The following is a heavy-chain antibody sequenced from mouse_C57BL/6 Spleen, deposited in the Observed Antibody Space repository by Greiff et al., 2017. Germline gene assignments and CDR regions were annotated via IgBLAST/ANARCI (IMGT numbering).Heavy chain of an antibody. Sequence: QVQLQQSGAELVRPGTSVKVSCKASGYAFTNYLIEWVKQRPGQGLEWIGVINPGSGGTNYNEKFKGKATLTADKSSSTAYMQLSSLTSEDSAVYVCARRDRYFDVWGTGTTVTVSS. CDR3: ARRDRYFDV. J-gene: IGHJ1*03. V-gene: IGHV1-54*01. CDR2: INPGSGGT. CDR1: GYAFTNYL. D-gene: IGHD3-3*01.